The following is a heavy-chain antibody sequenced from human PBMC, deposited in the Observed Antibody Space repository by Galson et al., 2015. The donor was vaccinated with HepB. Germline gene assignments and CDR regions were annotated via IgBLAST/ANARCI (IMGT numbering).Heavy chain of an antibody. Sequence: ETLSLTCTVSGGSISSSSYYWGWIRQPPGKGLEWIGSIYYSGGTYYNPSLESRVTISVDTSKNQFSLKLSSVTAADTAVYYCARDHVRWGYYYYGMDVWGQGTTVTVSS. J-gene: IGHJ6*02. V-gene: IGHV4-39*07. D-gene: IGHD1-26*01. CDR1: GGSISSSSYY. CDR2: IYYSGGT. CDR3: ARDHVRWGYYYYGMDV.